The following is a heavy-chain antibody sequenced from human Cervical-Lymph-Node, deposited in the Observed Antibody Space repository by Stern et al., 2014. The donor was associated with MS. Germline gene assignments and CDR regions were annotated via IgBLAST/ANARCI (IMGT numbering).Heavy chain of an antibody. CDR2: INPSSGDT. V-gene: IGHV1-2*02. J-gene: IGHJ5*02. D-gene: IGHD3-10*01. Sequence: VESGADVKKPVASVKVSCKTSGYTFTDHHLPWVRQAPGQGLEWMGWINPSSGDTNYAQKFQGRVTVTRDTSISTVYMELSSLKSDDTAVYYCARGTLADPWGQGTLVTVSS. CDR1: GYTFTDHH. CDR3: ARGTLADP.